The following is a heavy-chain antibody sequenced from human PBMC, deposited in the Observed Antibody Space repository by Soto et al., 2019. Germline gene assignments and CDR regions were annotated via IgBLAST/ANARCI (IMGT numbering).Heavy chain of an antibody. V-gene: IGHV1-24*01. D-gene: IGHD4-17*01. CDR3: ATVLGYGDYVSYXYYGMDV. Sequence: ASVKVSCKVSGYTLTELSMHWVRQAPGKGLEWMGGFDPEDGETIYAQKFQGRVTMTEDTSTDTAYMELSSLRSEDTAVYYCATVLGYGDYVSYXYYGMDVWGQGTTVTVSS. CDR2: FDPEDGET. J-gene: IGHJ6*02. CDR1: GYTLTELS.